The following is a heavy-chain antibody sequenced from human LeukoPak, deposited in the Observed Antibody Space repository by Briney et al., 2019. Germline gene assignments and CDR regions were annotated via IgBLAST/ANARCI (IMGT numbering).Heavy chain of an antibody. CDR2: ISASGGST. Sequence: GGSLRLSCAVSGFTFSDYAMSWVRQAPGKGLEWVSAISASGGSTYYADSVKGRFTISRDNSKNTLFLQMNSLRAEDTAVYYCASLIVVVPAAIQVDYMDVWGKGTTVTVSS. V-gene: IGHV3-23*01. CDR1: GFTFSDYA. CDR3: ASLIVVVPAAIQVDYMDV. J-gene: IGHJ6*03. D-gene: IGHD2-2*01.